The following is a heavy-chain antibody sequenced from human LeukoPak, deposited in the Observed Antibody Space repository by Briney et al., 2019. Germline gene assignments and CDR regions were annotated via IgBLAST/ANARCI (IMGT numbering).Heavy chain of an antibody. CDR1: GFTVSNNY. CDR2: ISTGGSP. J-gene: IGHJ4*02. D-gene: IGHD2-21*01. V-gene: IGHV3-53*01. CDR3: AKYSLYCGGDCYSGFDY. Sequence: PGGSLRLSCAASGFTVSNNYMTWVRQAPGKGLEWVSLISTGGSPYYTDSVKGRFTISRDNSKNTLFLQMNSLRAEDTAVYYCAKYSLYCGGDCYSGFDYWGQGTLVTVSS.